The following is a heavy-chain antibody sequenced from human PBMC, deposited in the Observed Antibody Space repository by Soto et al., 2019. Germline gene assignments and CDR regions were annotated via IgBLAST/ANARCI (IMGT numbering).Heavy chain of an antibody. CDR1: GFTFSYYV. D-gene: IGHD6-6*01. V-gene: IGHV3-30-3*01. J-gene: IGHJ4*02. CDR3: ARDWAQLGFSDYFDY. CDR2: ISYDGNIK. Sequence: QVQLVESGGGVVQPGRSLRLSCAASGFTFSYYVMHWVRQAPGKGLEWVAVISYDGNIKYYADSVKGRFTISRDNSKNTLYLEMNSLRAEDTAIYSCARDWAQLGFSDYFDYWGQGTLVTVSS.